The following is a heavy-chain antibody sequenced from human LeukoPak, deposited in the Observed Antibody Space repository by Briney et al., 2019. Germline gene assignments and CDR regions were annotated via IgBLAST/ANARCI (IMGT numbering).Heavy chain of an antibody. CDR1: GFTFSSYA. J-gene: IGHJ4*02. CDR2: ISGSGGGT. CDR3: AKSPRYYYDSSGYSQYYFDY. D-gene: IGHD3-22*01. Sequence: GGSLRLSCAASGFTFSSYAMSWVRQAPGKGLEWVSAISGSGGGTYYADSVKGRFTISRDNSKNTLYLQMNSLRAEDTAVYYCAKSPRYYYDSSGYSQYYFDYWGQGTLVTVSS. V-gene: IGHV3-23*01.